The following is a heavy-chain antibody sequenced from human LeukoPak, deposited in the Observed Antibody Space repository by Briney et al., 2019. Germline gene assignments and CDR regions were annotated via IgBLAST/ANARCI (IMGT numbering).Heavy chain of an antibody. CDR3: ARDSAYAFDI. J-gene: IGHJ3*02. Sequence: GGSLILSCAASGFAFSSYSMNWVRQAPGKGLEWVSYSRNSKNIYYAASVEGRFTISRDNANNSLYLQMNSLRDEDTAVYYCARDSAYAFDIWGKGQRSPSLQ. D-gene: IGHD1-26*01. V-gene: IGHV3-48*02. CDR2: SRNSKNI. CDR1: GFAFSSYS.